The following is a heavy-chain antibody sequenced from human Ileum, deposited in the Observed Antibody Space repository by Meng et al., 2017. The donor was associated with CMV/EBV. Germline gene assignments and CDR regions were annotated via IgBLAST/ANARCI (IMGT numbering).Heavy chain of an antibody. CDR2: IYYSGSN. CDR3: AREGGGWYFDS. V-gene: IGHV4-30-4*01. Sequence: QVHSQEPGPGLVTPSQTLSLTCTASGGSLSTGDYYWSWIRQPPGKGPEWIGYIYYSGSNLYNPSLKSPVTISLDKSKNQFSLRLRSVTAADTAVYFCAREGGGWYFDSWGQGTLVTVSS. CDR1: GGSLSTGDYY. D-gene: IGHD6-19*01. J-gene: IGHJ4*02.